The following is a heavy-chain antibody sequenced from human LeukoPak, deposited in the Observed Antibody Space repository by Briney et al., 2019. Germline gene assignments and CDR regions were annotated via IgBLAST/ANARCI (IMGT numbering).Heavy chain of an antibody. Sequence: SETLSLTCTVSGGSVSRSPYYWGWIRQPPGKGLEWIGSIYYSGSTYYNPSLKSRVTISVDTSKNQFSLKLSSVTAADTAVYYCARAKGTTVVTADYWGQGTLVTVSS. CDR3: ARAKGTTVVTADY. CDR1: GGSVSRSPYY. V-gene: IGHV4-39*07. J-gene: IGHJ4*02. D-gene: IGHD4-23*01. CDR2: IYYSGST.